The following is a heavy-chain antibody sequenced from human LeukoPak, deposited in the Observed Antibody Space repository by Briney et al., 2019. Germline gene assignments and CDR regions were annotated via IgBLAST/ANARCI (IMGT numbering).Heavy chain of an antibody. CDR1: GGSISSYY. CDR3: ARDWTYGDPLGVDAFDI. V-gene: IGHV4-4*07. D-gene: IGHD4-17*01. CDR2: IYTSGST. Sequence: SETLSLTCTVSGGSISSYYWSWIRQPAGKGLEWIGRIYTSGSTNYNPSLKSRVTMSVDTSKNQFSLKLSSVTAADTAVYHCARDWTYGDPLGVDAFDIWGQGTMVTVSS. J-gene: IGHJ3*02.